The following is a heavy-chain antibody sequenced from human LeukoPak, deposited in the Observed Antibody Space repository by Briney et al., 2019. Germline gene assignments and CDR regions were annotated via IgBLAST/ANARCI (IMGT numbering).Heavy chain of an antibody. D-gene: IGHD3-22*01. CDR1: RYSISSGYY. CDR2: IYRNGSA. CDR3: ARVPYYDTTGYLFPLFDY. V-gene: IGHV4-38-2*01. J-gene: IGHJ4*02. Sequence: PSETLSLTCAVSRYSISSGYYWGWIRQSPGTGLEWIGSIYRNGSALYNPSLKSRVTISVDTSMNQFSLKLSSVTAADTAVYYCARVPYYDTTGYLFPLFDYWGQGTLVTVSS.